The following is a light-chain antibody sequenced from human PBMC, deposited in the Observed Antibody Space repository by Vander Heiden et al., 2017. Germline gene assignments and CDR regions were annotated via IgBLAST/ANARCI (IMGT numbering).Light chain of an antibody. J-gene: IGKJ1*01. CDR1: QSLSSY. Sequence: EVVMTQSPGTLSVSPGDTATLSCRASQSLSSYLAWYQQKPGQAPRLLISGASTRATGIPARFSGSESGTEFTLTISSLESEDFAVYYCQQHNNWPRTFGQGTRVEIK. CDR2: GAS. CDR3: QQHNNWPRT. V-gene: IGKV3-15*01.